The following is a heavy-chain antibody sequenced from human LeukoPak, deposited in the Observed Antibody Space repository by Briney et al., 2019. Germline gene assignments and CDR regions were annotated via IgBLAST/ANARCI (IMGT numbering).Heavy chain of an antibody. CDR2: IRRNAHGETT. J-gene: IGHJ4*02. D-gene: IGHD3-22*01. CDR3: TRVTYYYDNRGYFHFDS. Sequence: PGGSLRLSCTTSGFTFGDYAMSCVRQAPGKPLEWVSFIRRNAHGETTEYAESVKGRFSSSRDDSKSIDYLQMNSLKTGDTAVYFCTRVTYYYDNRGYFHFDSWGQGSLVTVSS. V-gene: IGHV3-49*04. CDR1: GFTFGDYA.